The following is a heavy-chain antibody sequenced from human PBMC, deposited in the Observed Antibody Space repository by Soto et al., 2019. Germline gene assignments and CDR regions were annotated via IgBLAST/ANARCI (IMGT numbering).Heavy chain of an antibody. Sequence: ASVEVSCKASGYTFTSYGISWVRRAPGQGLEWMGWISAYNGNTNYAQKLQGRVTMTTDTSTSTAYMELRSLRSDDTAVYYCARGPITGAYWYFDLWGRGTLVTVSS. CDR2: ISAYNGNT. D-gene: IGHD7-27*01. V-gene: IGHV1-18*01. J-gene: IGHJ2*01. CDR3: ARGPITGAYWYFDL. CDR1: GYTFTSYG.